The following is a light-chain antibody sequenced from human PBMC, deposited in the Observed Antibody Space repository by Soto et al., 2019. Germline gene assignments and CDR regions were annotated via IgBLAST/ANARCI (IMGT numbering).Light chain of an antibody. J-gene: IGLJ1*01. CDR1: SSNIGAGYD. CDR3: QSYDNCLSDFCV. Sequence: QSVLTQPPSVSGAPGQRVTISCTGSSSNIGAGYDVHWYQQLPGTAPKLLIYGNNNRPSGVPDRFSGSKSGTSASLAITGLQAEDEAYYYCQSYDNCLSDFCVFGTGTKLTVL. CDR2: GNN. V-gene: IGLV1-40*01.